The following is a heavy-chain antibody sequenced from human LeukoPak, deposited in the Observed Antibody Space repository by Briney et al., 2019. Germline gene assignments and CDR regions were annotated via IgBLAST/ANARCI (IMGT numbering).Heavy chain of an antibody. D-gene: IGHD2-8*01. V-gene: IGHV3-23*01. CDR2: ISGSGGST. J-gene: IGHJ4*02. CDR3: AKDRSCINDVSHGDFDY. Sequence: PGGSLRLSCAASGFTFSSYGMSWVRQAPGKGLEWVSTISGSGGSTYYADSVKGRFTISRDNSKNTVYLQMNSLRAEDTAVYYCAKDRSCINDVSHGDFDYWGQGTLVTVSS. CDR1: GFTFSSYG.